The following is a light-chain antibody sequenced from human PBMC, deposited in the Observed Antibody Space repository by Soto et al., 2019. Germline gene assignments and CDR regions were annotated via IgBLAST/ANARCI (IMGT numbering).Light chain of an antibody. CDR3: QQYNTWPI. CDR1: QSVSSN. CDR2: GAS. Sequence: EIVMTQSPATLSVSPGERATLSCRASQSVSSNLAWYQQKPGQAPRLLIYGASIRATGIPARFSGSGSVTEFTLTISSLQSEDFAVYYCQQYNTWPIFGGGTKVESK. V-gene: IGKV3D-15*01. J-gene: IGKJ4*01.